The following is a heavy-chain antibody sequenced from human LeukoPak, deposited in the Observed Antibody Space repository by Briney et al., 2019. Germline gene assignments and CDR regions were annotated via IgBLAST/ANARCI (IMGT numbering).Heavy chain of an antibody. D-gene: IGHD2-8*01. V-gene: IGHV4-34*01. J-gene: IGHJ5*02. CDR2: INHSGST. Sequence: SETLSLTCAVYGGSFSGYYWSWIRQPPGKGLEWIGEINHSGSTNYNPSLKSRVTISVDTSKNQFSLKLSSVPAADTAVYYCARGLGVWFDPWGQGTLVTVSS. CDR3: ARGLGVWFDP. CDR1: GGSFSGYY.